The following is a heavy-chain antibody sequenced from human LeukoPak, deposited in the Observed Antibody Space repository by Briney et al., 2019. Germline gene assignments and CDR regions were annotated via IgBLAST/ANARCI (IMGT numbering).Heavy chain of an antibody. J-gene: IGHJ4*02. D-gene: IGHD5-24*01. CDR2: ISSSGSTR. CDR1: GFTFSSYE. Sequence: GGSLRPSCAASGFTFSSYEMNWVRQAPGKGLEWVSYISSSGSTRYFADSVKGRFTISRDNAKNSLYLQTNSLRAEDTAVYYCARESREMATLIDYWGQGTLVTVSS. CDR3: ARESREMATLIDY. V-gene: IGHV3-48*03.